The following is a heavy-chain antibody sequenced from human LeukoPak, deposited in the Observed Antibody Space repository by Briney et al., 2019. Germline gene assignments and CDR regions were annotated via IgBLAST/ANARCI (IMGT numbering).Heavy chain of an antibody. Sequence: SVKVSCKASGGTFSSYAISWVRQAPGQGLEWMGRIIPIFGIANYAQKFQGRVTITADRSTSTAYMELSSLRSEDTAVYYCARDSDTVTREYYFDYWGQGTLVTVSS. CDR2: IIPIFGIA. CDR3: ARDSDTVTREYYFDY. J-gene: IGHJ4*02. D-gene: IGHD4-11*01. V-gene: IGHV1-69*04. CDR1: GGTFSSYA.